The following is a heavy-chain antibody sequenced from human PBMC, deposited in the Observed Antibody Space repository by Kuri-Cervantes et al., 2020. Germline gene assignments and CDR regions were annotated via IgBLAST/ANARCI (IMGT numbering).Heavy chain of an antibody. CDR2: IIPVFGTV. CDR1: GGTFSSYA. CDR3: AGELYYYDSSGYFFGH. V-gene: IGHV1-69*05. D-gene: IGHD3-22*01. Sequence: SVKVSCKASGGTFSSYAISWVRQAPGQGLEWMGGIIPVFGTVKYTQKFQGRVTITTDESTSTAYMELSSLRSEDTAVYYCAGELYYYDSSGYFFGHWGQGTLVTVSS. J-gene: IGHJ4*02.